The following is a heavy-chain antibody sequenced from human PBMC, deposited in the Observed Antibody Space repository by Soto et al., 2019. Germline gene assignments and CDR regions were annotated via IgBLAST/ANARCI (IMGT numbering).Heavy chain of an antibody. CDR2: IWYDGSNE. Sequence: QVQLVESGGGVVQPGRSLRLSCAASGFSFSSYGMHWVRQAPGKGLEWVAVIWYDGSNEYFADSVKGRFTISRDNSKNMLFLQMDSLRAEDTAVYYCARGIDYGDYAIDYWGQGTLVTVSS. V-gene: IGHV3-33*01. CDR3: ARGIDYGDYAIDY. CDR1: GFSFSSYG. J-gene: IGHJ4*02. D-gene: IGHD4-17*01.